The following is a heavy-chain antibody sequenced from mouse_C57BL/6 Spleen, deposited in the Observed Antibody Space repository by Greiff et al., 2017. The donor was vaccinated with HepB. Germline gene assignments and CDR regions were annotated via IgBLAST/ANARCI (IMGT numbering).Heavy chain of an antibody. V-gene: IGHV1-80*01. CDR1: GYAFSSYW. J-gene: IGHJ2*01. D-gene: IGHD3-2*02. CDR2: IYPGDGDT. CDR3: AGDSSGLYYFDY. Sequence: VQLQQSGAELVKPGASVKISCKASGYAFSSYWMNWVKQRPGKGLEWIGQIYPGDGDTNYNGKFKGKATLTADKSSSTAYMQLSSLTSEDSAVYFCAGDSSGLYYFDYWGQGTTLTVSS.